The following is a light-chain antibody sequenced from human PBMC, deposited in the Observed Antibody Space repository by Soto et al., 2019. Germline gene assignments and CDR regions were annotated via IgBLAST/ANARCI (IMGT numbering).Light chain of an antibody. J-gene: IGKJ2*01. CDR1: QSVSSK. Sequence: EIVMTQSPVTLSVSPGERATLSCRASQSVSSKLAWYQQKPGQAPRLLIYGASTRATGIPAGFSGSGSGTDWSLRISSLQTPESAVYYCQQYNNWTQTFGQGTNLEIK. CDR3: QQYNNWTQT. V-gene: IGKV3-15*01. CDR2: GAS.